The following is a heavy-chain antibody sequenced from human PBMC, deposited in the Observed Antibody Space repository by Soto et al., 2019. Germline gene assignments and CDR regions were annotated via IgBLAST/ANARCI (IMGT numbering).Heavy chain of an antibody. CDR2: ISSSSSYI. V-gene: IGHV3-21*01. Sequence: GESLKISCAASGFTFSSYSMNWVRQAPGKGLEWVSSISSSSSYIYYAESVKGRVNISRDNAKNSLYLQRNSLRAEDTAVYYCARVPYSSSWYYYYYGMDVWGQGTTVTVSS. J-gene: IGHJ6*02. CDR3: ARVPYSSSWYYYYYGMDV. D-gene: IGHD6-13*01. CDR1: GFTFSSYS.